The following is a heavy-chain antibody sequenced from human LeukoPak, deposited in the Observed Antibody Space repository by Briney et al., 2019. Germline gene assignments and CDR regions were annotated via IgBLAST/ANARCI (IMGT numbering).Heavy chain of an antibody. V-gene: IGHV4-39*07. CDR2: IYYSGST. D-gene: IGHD3-22*01. J-gene: IGHJ3*02. CDR1: GDSISSSSYY. Sequence: SETLSLTCTVSGDSISSSSYYWGWIRQPPGKGLEWIGNIYYSGSTYYNPSLKSRVTISVDTSKNQFSLKLSSVTAADTAVYYCARGSGITMIVVVIGDAFDIWGQGTMVTVSS. CDR3: ARGSGITMIVVVIGDAFDI.